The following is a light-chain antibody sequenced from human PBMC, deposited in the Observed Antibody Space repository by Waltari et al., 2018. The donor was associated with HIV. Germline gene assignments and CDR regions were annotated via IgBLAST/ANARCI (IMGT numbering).Light chain of an antibody. Sequence: QSALTQPASVSGSPGQSITISCTGTSSDVGGSNYVSWYQQHPGKAPKLMIYDVSNRPSVVSNGFSGSKSGNTASLAISGLQAEDEADYYGSSYTSSSPYAFGTGTKVTVL. CDR3: SSYTSSSPYA. V-gene: IGLV2-14*03. J-gene: IGLJ1*01. CDR2: DVS. CDR1: SSDVGGSNY.